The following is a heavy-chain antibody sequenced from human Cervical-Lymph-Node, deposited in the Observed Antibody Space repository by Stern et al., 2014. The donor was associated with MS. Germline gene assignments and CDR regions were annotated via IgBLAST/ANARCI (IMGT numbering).Heavy chain of an antibody. J-gene: IGHJ4*02. Sequence: VQLVESGGGVVQPGRSLRLSCAASGFSFSRYAMHWVRKAPGKGLGWVVLIWYDGSNPYYAASVTGRFTISRDNFKNALYLQMNSLRAEDTAVYYCASAYSSSHYYFDYWGQGTLVTVSS. D-gene: IGHD6-13*01. CDR1: GFSFSRYA. CDR2: IWYDGSNP. CDR3: ASAYSSSHYYFDY. V-gene: IGHV3-33*01.